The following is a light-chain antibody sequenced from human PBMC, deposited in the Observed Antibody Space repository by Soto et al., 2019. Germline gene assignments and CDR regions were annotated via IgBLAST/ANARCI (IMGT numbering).Light chain of an antibody. CDR3: QSYDSRLSAYNYV. J-gene: IGLJ1*01. V-gene: IGLV1-40*01. Sequence: QSVLTQPPSVSGAPGQRVTISCTGSSSNIGAGYDVHWYQQLPGTAPKLLIYGNSNRPSGVPDRFSGSKSGTSASLAITGLQAEDEADYYCQSYDSRLSAYNYVSGTGTKVTVL. CDR2: GNS. CDR1: SSNIGAGYD.